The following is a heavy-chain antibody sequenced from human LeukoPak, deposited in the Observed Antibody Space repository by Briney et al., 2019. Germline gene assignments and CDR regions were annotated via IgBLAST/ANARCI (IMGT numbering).Heavy chain of an antibody. Sequence: GGSLRLSCAASGFTVGSNCMSWVRQAPGKGLEWVSIIYGGGSTYYADSVKGRFTISRDNSKNTLYLQMNSLRVEDTAVYYCARDDPRCLVPDYWGRGTLVTVSS. J-gene: IGHJ4*02. CDR1: GFTVGSNC. V-gene: IGHV3-53*01. CDR3: ARDDPRCLVPDY. CDR2: IYGGGST. D-gene: IGHD6-19*01.